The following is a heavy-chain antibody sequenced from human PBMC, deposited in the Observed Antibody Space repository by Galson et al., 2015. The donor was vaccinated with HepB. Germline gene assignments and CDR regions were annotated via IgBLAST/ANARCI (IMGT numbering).Heavy chain of an antibody. CDR2: ISSSSSYI. J-gene: IGHJ4*02. D-gene: IGHD3-10*01. CDR3: ARDLSFTMANLFYFDY. V-gene: IGHV3-21*01. Sequence: SLRLSCAASGFTSSSYSMNWVRQAPGKGLEWVSSISSSSSYIYYADSVKGRFTISRDNAKNSLYLQMNSLRAEDTAVYYCARDLSFTMANLFYFDYWGQGTLVTVSS. CDR1: GFTSSSYS.